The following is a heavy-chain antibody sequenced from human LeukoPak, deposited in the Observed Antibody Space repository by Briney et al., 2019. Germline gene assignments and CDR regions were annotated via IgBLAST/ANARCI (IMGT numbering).Heavy chain of an antibody. CDR3: ARVYNPLVYYMDV. J-gene: IGHJ6*03. D-gene: IGHD1-1*01. CDR2: MNPNSANT. Sequence: GASVKVSCKGSGYTFSNNDINWVRQATGQGLEWMGWMNPNSANTGYAQKFQGRVTLTRNTSITTAYMELSSLRSEDTAVYYCARVYNPLVYYMDVWGKGTTVTVSS. V-gene: IGHV1-8*03. CDR1: GYTFSNND.